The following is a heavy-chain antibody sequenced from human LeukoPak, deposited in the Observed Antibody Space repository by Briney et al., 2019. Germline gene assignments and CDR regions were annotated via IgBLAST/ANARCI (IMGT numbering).Heavy chain of an antibody. V-gene: IGHV4-4*07. D-gene: IGHD3-3*01. CDR2: IYSIGST. CDR1: GDSISSYY. J-gene: IGHJ4*02. CDR3: ARGPWRSGFDY. Sequence: PSETLSLTCTVSGDSISSYYWSWIRQPAGKGLEGIGRIYSIGSTDYNPSLKSRVTMSVDTSKNQFSLKLSSVSAADTAVYYCARGPWRSGFDYWGQGTLVTVSS.